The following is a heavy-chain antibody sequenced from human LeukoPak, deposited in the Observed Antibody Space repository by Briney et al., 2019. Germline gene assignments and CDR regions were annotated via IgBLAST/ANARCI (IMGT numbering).Heavy chain of an antibody. CDR2: IYYSGST. J-gene: IGHJ4*02. V-gene: IGHV4-61*01. CDR1: GGSISRSSYY. CDR3: ARGGDYGDYDDGPLLDY. D-gene: IGHD4-17*01. Sequence: SETLSLTCTVSGGSISRSSYYWSWIRQPPGKGLEWIGYIYYSGSTNYNPSLKSRVTISVDTSKNQFSLKLSSVTAADTAVYYCARGGDYGDYDDGPLLDYWGQGTLVTVSS.